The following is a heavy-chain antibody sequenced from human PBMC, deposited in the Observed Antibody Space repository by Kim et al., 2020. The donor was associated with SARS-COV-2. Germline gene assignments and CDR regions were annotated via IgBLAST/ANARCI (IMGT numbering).Heavy chain of an antibody. CDR3: ARQDGYNYRYRPFDY. Sequence: SETLSLTCTVSGGSISSSSYYWGWIRQPPGKGLEWIGSIYYSGSTYYNPSLKSRVTISVDTSKNQFSLKLSSVTAADTAVYYCARQDGYNYRYRPFDYWGQGTLVTVSS. V-gene: IGHV4-39*01. J-gene: IGHJ4*02. CDR2: IYYSGST. D-gene: IGHD5-12*01. CDR1: GGSISSSSYY.